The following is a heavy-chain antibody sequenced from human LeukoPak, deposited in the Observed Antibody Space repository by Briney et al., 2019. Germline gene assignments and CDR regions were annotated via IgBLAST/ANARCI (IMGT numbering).Heavy chain of an antibody. V-gene: IGHV4-39*07. D-gene: IGHD6-19*01. CDR1: GVSISSSRYY. CDR2: IYYSGST. Sequence: SETLSLTCTVSGVSISSSRYYWGWIRQPPGKGLEWIASIYYSGSTYYNPSLKSRVTISVDTSKNQFSLKLSSVTAADTAVYYCASLPGIAVFRHWGQGTLVTVSS. J-gene: IGHJ4*02. CDR3: ASLPGIAVFRH.